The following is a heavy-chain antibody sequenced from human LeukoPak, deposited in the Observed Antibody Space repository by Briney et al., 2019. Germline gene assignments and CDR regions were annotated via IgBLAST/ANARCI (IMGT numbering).Heavy chain of an antibody. V-gene: IGHV3-48*01. D-gene: IGHD3-22*01. CDR2: ISSSSSTM. CDR1: GFTFSSYS. J-gene: IGHJ4*02. Sequence: GGSLRLSCAASGFTFSSYSMNWVRQAPGKGLEWVSYISSSSSTMYYADSVKGRFTISRDNAKNSLYLQMNSLRAEDTAVYYCARGDDYYDSSGQNRDYWGQGTLVTVSS. CDR3: ARGDDYYDSSGQNRDY.